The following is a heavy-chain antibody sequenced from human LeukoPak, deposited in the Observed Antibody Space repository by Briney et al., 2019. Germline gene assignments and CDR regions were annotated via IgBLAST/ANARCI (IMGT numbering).Heavy chain of an antibody. Sequence: ASVKVSCKASGYTFTNYGIGWVRQAPGQGLEWMGWINTYNEETDYAQKFQGRVTMTTDSSTSTAHMEVRSLRSDDTAMYYCVRVGQELILWFDPWGQGTLVTVSS. CDR2: INTYNEET. J-gene: IGHJ5*02. CDR1: GYTFTNYG. V-gene: IGHV1-18*01. CDR3: VRVGQELILWFDP. D-gene: IGHD6-13*01.